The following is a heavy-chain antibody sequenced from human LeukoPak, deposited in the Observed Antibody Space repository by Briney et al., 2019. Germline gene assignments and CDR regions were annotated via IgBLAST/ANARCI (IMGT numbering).Heavy chain of an antibody. CDR1: GCTFTSYY. Sequence: ASVKVSCKASGCTFTSYYMHWVRQAPGQGLEWMGIINPSGGSTSYAQKFQGRVTMTRDTSTSTVYMELSSLRSEDTAVYYCARDATEGLIVATTVNWFDPWGQGTLVTVSS. J-gene: IGHJ5*02. D-gene: IGHD5-12*01. V-gene: IGHV1-46*01. CDR3: ARDATEGLIVATTVNWFDP. CDR2: INPSGGST.